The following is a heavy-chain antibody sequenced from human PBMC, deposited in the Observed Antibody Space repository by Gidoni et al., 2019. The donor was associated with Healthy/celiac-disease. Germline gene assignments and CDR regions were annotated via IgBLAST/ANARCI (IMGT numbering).Heavy chain of an antibody. CDR2: IKSKTDGGTT. J-gene: IGHJ3*02. CDR3: TTEGVVVPAADAFDI. CDR1: GFTFSNAW. V-gene: IGHV3-15*01. Sequence: EVQLVESGGGLVKPGGSLRLSCAASGFTFSNAWMSWVRQAPGKGLEWVGRIKSKTDGGTTDYAAPVKGRFTMSRDDSKNTLYLQMNSLKTEDTAVYYCTTEGVVVPAADAFDIWGQGTMVTVSS. D-gene: IGHD2-2*01.